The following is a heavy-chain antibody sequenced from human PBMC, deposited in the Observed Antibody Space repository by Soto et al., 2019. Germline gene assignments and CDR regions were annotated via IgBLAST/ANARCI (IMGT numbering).Heavy chain of an antibody. D-gene: IGHD3-16*01. CDR3: ASVTFGGVVLAH. Sequence: SETLSLTCTVSAASFSKYCWSWIRQPPGKGLEWIGYIYFNGNTNYNPSLKRRVTISIDTSKKQISLNLTSVPDADTAVYYCASVTFGGVVLAHWGQGTLVTVSS. V-gene: IGHV4-59*01. J-gene: IGHJ4*02. CDR1: AASFSKYC. CDR2: IYFNGNT.